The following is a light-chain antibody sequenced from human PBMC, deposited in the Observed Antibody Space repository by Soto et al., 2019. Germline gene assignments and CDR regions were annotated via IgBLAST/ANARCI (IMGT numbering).Light chain of an antibody. V-gene: IGKV1-12*01. CDR2: TAS. CDR1: QGIGSW. J-gene: IGKJ1*01. Sequence: DIQMTQSPSSVSASVGDRVTITCRASQGIGSWLAWYQQKPGKAPKLLIYTASSLQSGVPSRFSGSVSGTDFTLTISSLQPEDHATFYCQQANSFPWTFGQGTRVEIK. CDR3: QQANSFPWT.